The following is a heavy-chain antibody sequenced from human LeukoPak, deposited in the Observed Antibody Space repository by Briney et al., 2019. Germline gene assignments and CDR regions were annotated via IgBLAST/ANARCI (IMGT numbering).Heavy chain of an antibody. J-gene: IGHJ4*02. CDR2: ISAYNGNT. Sequence: ASVKVSCKASGYTFTSYGISWVRQAPGQGLERMGWISAYNGNTNYAQKLQGRVTMTTDTSTSTAYMELRSLRSGDTAVYYCARVVVVAATQDYWGQGTLVTVSS. D-gene: IGHD2-15*01. CDR3: ARVVVVAATQDY. CDR1: GYTFTSYG. V-gene: IGHV1-18*01.